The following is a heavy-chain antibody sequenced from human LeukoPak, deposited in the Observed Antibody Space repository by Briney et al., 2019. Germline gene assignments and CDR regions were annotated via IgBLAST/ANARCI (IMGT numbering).Heavy chain of an antibody. CDR1: GFIFRNNY. V-gene: IGHV3-21*01. Sequence: GGSLRLSCAASGFIFRNNYMSWVRQAPGKGLEWVASVSSTGNYIYYEDSMKGRFTISRDDGKSSVYLDMNSLRVEDSAVYYCASDRPHQFDASGRGRGTLVTVSS. D-gene: IGHD1-1*01. J-gene: IGHJ4*02. CDR3: ASDRPHQFDASG. CDR2: VSSTGNYI.